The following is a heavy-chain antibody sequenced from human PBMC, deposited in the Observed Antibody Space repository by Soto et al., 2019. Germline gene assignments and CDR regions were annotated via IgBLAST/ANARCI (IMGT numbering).Heavy chain of an antibody. J-gene: IGHJ6*02. CDR3: ARDMAISGYDLSYYYGMDV. CDR1: GFTFSDYY. CDR2: ISSSSSYT. D-gene: IGHD5-12*01. V-gene: IGHV3-11*06. Sequence: GGSLRLSCAASGFTFSDYYMSWIRQAPGKGLEWVSYISSSSSYTNYADSVKGRFTISRDNAKNSLYLQMNSLRAEDTAVYYCARDMAISGYDLSYYYGMDVWGQGTTVTVSS.